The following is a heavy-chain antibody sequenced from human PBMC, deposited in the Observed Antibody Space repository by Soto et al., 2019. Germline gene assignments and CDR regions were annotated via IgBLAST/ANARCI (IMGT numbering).Heavy chain of an antibody. J-gene: IGHJ6*02. D-gene: IGHD3-10*01. V-gene: IGHV1-46*01. CDR3: ARDFPARTGSGMDV. CDR2: INPSGGST. Sequence: QVQLVQSGAEVKKPGASVKVSCKASGYTFTSYYMHWVRQAPGQGLEWMGIINPSGGSTSYAKKFQGRVTMTRDTYTSTVYMELSSVRSEDTAVYYCARDFPARTGSGMDVWGQGTPVTVSS. CDR1: GYTFTSYY.